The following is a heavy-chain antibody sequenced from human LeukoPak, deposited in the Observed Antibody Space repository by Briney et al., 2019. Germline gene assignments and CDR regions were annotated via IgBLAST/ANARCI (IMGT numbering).Heavy chain of an antibody. D-gene: IGHD3-22*01. CDR2: IWYDGSNK. V-gene: IGHV3-33*01. J-gene: IGHJ4*02. CDR3: ARDYYYDSSGYWDYYFDC. Sequence: GGSLRLSCAASGFTFSRFGMHWVRQAPGKGLEWVAVIWYDGSNKYYADSVKGRFTISRDNSKNTLYLEMNSLRAEDTVVYYCARDYYYDSSGYWDYYFDCWGQGTLVTVSS. CDR1: GFTFSRFG.